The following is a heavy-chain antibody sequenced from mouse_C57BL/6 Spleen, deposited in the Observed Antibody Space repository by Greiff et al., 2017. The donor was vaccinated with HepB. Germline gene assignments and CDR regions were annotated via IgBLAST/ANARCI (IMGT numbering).Heavy chain of an antibody. CDR2: IYPGDGDT. J-gene: IGHJ2*01. V-gene: IGHV1-82*01. CDR1: GYAFSSSW. CDR3: ARDRVTTVDFDY. D-gene: IGHD1-1*01. Sequence: QVQLQQSGPELVKPGASVKISCKASGYAFSSSWMNWVKQRPGKGLEWIGRIYPGDGDTNYNGKFKGKATLTADKSSSTAYMQLSSLTSEDSAVYFCARDRVTTVDFDYWGQGTTLTVSS.